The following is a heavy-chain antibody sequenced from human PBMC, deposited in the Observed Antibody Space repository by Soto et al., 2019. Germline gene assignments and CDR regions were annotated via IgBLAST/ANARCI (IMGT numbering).Heavy chain of an antibody. CDR1: GDSLSSGGHY. Sequence: PSETLSLTCTVSGDSLSSGGHYWSWIRQHPGQGLEWIGHIYDSVNTYYSPSLRSRVTISADMSKNQYSLNLRSVTAASTAVYYCARVDRTRYFAILTDCWGQGTRGAVCS. V-gene: IGHV4-31*03. J-gene: IGHJ4*02. D-gene: IGHD3-9*01. CDR3: ARVDRTRYFAILTDC. CDR2: IYDSVNT.